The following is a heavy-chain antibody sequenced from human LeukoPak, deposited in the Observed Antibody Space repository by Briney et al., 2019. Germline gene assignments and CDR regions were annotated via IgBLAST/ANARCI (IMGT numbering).Heavy chain of an antibody. CDR1: GFTFSSYW. CDR2: INSDGSST. CDR3: AKPFGFLEWLYGGYFDS. J-gene: IGHJ4*02. V-gene: IGHV3-74*01. D-gene: IGHD3-3*01. Sequence: PGGSLRLSCAASGFTFSSYWMHWVRQAPGKGLVWVSRINSDGSSTSYADSLKGRFTISRDNFKNTVFLQMHSLTAEDTAVYYCAKPFGFLEWLYGGYFDSWGQGTLVTVSS.